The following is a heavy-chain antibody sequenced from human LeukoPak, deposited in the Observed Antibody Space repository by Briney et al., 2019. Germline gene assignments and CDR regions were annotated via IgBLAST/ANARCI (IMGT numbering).Heavy chain of an antibody. Sequence: GASVKVSCKASGYTFTSYYMHWVRQAPGQGLGWMGIINPSGGSTSYAQKFQGRVTMTRDTSTSTVYMELSSLRSEDTAVYYCARDKIFGVAAFNFDYWGQGTLVTVSS. V-gene: IGHV1-46*01. CDR1: GYTFTSYY. J-gene: IGHJ4*02. CDR3: ARDKIFGVAAFNFDY. D-gene: IGHD3-3*01. CDR2: INPSGGST.